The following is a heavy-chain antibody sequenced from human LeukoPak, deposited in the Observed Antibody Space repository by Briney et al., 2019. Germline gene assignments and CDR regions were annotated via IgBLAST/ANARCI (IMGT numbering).Heavy chain of an antibody. D-gene: IGHD3-10*01. CDR1: GGSISSYY. CDR2: IYYSGST. J-gene: IGHJ4*02. Sequence: SETLSLTCTVSGGSISSYYWSWIRQPPGKGLEWIGYIYYSGSTNYNPSLKSRVTISVDTSKSQFSLKLSSVTAADTAVYYCARHSATMVRGVYDYWGQGTLVTVSS. CDR3: ARHSATMVRGVYDY. V-gene: IGHV4-59*08.